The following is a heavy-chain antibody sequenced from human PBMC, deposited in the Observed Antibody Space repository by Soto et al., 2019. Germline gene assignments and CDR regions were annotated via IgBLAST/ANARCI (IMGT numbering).Heavy chain of an antibody. CDR1: GGTFSSYA. D-gene: IGHD6-19*01. CDR2: IIPIFGTA. V-gene: IGHV1-69*13. J-gene: IGHJ4*02. CDR3: ARSHGWAVAGTKPIEY. Sequence: GASVKVSCKASGGTFSSYAISWVRQAPGQGLEWMGGIIPIFGTANYAQKFQGRVTITADESRSTAYMELSSLRSEDTAVYYCARSHGWAVAGTKPIEYGGRGTMVTVPS.